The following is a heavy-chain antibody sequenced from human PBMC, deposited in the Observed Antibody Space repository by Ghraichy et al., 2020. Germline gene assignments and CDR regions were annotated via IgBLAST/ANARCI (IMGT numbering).Heavy chain of an antibody. V-gene: IGHV4-34*01. J-gene: IGHJ5*02. CDR3: ARGVDIVVVPAAMRGRNWFDP. Sequence: SETLSLTCAVYGGSFSGYYWSWIRQPPGKGLEWIGEINHSGSTNYNPSLKSRVTISVDTSKNQFSLKLSSVTAADTAVYYCARGVDIVVVPAAMRGRNWFDPWGQGTLVTVSS. CDR2: INHSGST. D-gene: IGHD2-2*01. CDR1: GGSFSGYY.